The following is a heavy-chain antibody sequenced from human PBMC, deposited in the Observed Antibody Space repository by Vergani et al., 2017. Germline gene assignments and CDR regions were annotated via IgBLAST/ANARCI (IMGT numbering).Heavy chain of an antibody. Sequence: QVQLVQSGAEVKKPGASVKVSCKVSGYTLTELSMHWVRQAPGKGLEWMGGFDPEDGETIYAQKFQGRVTMTEDTSTDTAYMELSSLRSEDTAVYYWATRGVLYYYDSSVPSNNWFDPWGQGTLVTVSS. D-gene: IGHD3-22*01. CDR3: ATRGVLYYYDSSVPSNNWFDP. V-gene: IGHV1-24*01. CDR2: FDPEDGET. CDR1: GYTLTELS. J-gene: IGHJ5*02.